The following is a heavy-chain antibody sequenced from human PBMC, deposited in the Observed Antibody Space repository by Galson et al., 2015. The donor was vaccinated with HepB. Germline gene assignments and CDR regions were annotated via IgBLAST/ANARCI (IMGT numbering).Heavy chain of an antibody. CDR1: GFTFSSYG. D-gene: IGHD3-10*01. J-gene: IGHJ3*02. V-gene: IGHV3-30*03. CDR3: ATILGFGPGYGSGSYSAFDI. Sequence: SLRLSCAASGFTFSSYGMHWVRQAPGKGLEWVAVISYDGSNKYYADSVKGRFTISRDNSKNTLYLQMNSLRAEDTAVYYCATILGFGPGYGSGSYSAFDIWGQGTMVTVSS. CDR2: ISYDGSNK.